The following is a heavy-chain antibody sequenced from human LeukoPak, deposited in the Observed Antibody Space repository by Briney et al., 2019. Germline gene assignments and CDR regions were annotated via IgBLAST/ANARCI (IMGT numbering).Heavy chain of an antibody. D-gene: IGHD3-10*01. CDR1: GGHFCDFQ. CDR2: LIHSGRT. V-gene: IGHV4-34*01. Sequence: SGTPYDPWDVFGGHFCDFQWRWVGPHPGEGLEWIGELIHSGRTNYNQSLKSRVTLSVDTYKNQFSLKLSSVSAADTPWYSCAGGVGTMVRGVIMGYYGMDVWGQGTTVTVSS. J-gene: IGHJ6*02. CDR3: AGGVGTMVRGVIMGYYGMDV.